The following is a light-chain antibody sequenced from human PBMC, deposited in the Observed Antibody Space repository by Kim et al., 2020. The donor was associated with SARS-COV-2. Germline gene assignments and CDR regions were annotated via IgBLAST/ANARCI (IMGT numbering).Light chain of an antibody. Sequence: SSELTQDPAVSVALGQTVRITCQGDSLRRYYATWYQQKPGQAPILVIYGKNNRPSGIPDRFSGSSSGNTASLTITGAQAGDEADYYCNSRDSTDNVV. CDR2: GKN. J-gene: IGLJ2*01. CDR3: NSRDSTDNVV. V-gene: IGLV3-19*01. CDR1: SLRRYY.